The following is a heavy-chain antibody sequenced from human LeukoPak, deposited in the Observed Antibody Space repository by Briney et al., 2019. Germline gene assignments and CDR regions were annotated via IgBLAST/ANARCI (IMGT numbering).Heavy chain of an antibody. J-gene: IGHJ6*02. V-gene: IGHV3-30*18. CDR1: AFTFSNYV. CDR2: ISYDGNRK. Sequence: GGSLRLSCEASAFTFSNYVMLWVRQAPGKGLEWVGMISYDGNRKYYGDSVKGRFTISRDNSKNTVYVQMNGLGADDTAVYYCAKDYYGSGSSYTGMDVWGQGTTVTVSS. D-gene: IGHD3-10*01. CDR3: AKDYYGSGSSYTGMDV.